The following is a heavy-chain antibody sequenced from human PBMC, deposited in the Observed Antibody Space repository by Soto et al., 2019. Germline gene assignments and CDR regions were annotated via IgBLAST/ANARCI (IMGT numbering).Heavy chain of an antibody. CDR3: ARQGGHQGIAVAADY. D-gene: IGHD6-19*01. V-gene: IGHV4-59*08. CDR1: GGSISSYY. CDR2: IYYSGST. Sequence: SETLSLTCTVSGGSISSYYWSWIRQPPGKGLEWIGYIYYSGSTNYNPSLKSRVTISVDTSKNQFSLKLSSVTAADTAVYYCARQGGHQGIAVAADYWGQGTLVTVSS. J-gene: IGHJ4*02.